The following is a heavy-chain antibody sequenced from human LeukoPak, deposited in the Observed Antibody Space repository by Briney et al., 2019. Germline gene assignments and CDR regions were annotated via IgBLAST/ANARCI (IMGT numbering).Heavy chain of an antibody. D-gene: IGHD2-2*01. J-gene: IGHJ3*02. CDR3: ARPPHCSSTSCLRRDAFDI. CDR1: GYSFTSYW. CDR2: IYPGDSDT. V-gene: IGHV5-51*01. Sequence: GESLKISCKGSGYSFTSYWIGWVRQMPGKGLEWMGIIYPGDSDTRYSPSIQGQVTISADKSISTAYLQWSSLKASDTAMYYCARPPHCSSTSCLRRDAFDIWGQGTMVTVSS.